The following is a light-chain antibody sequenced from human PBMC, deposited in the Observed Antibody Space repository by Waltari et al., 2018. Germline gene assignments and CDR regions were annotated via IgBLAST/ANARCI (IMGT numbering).Light chain of an antibody. CDR1: QSLVPSDGNTY. J-gene: IGKJ5*01. Sequence: DVAMTQSPLSLPVTLGQPASISCRTSQSLVPSDGNTYINWLHQRPGQSPRRLMYKVSRRESGVPDRFSGSGSGTDFTLKISRVEAEDVGIYYCMQGTHWPLTFGQGTRLEI. CDR2: KVS. CDR3: MQGTHWPLT. V-gene: IGKV2-30*02.